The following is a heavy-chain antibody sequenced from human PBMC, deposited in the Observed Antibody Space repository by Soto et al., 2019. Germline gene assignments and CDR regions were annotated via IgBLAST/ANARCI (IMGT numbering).Heavy chain of an antibody. CDR1: GGSISNGGYY. J-gene: IGHJ4*01. CDR2: IHYSGST. Sequence: LALTCTVSGGSISNGGYYWNWVRQHPGKGLEWIGYIHYSGSTWYNPSLESRVTISVDTSKDQFSLKLRSVTAADTAVYYCARVRGSGSYAAYYFDSWGQGTLVTVSS. D-gene: IGHD3-10*01. CDR3: ARVRGSGSYAAYYFDS. V-gene: IGHV4-31*02.